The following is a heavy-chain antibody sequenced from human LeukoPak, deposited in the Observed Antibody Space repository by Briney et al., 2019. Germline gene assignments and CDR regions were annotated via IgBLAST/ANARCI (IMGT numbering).Heavy chain of an antibody. CDR2: IYYSGST. Sequence: SETLSLTCTVSGGSISSSSYYWGWIRQPPGKGLEWIGSIYYSGSTYYNPSLKSRVTISVDTSKNQFSLKLSSVTAADMAVYYCARHGIAAAGRKVPYYFDYWGQGTLVTVSS. J-gene: IGHJ4*02. CDR1: GGSISSSSYY. V-gene: IGHV4-39*01. CDR3: ARHGIAAAGRKVPYYFDY. D-gene: IGHD6-13*01.